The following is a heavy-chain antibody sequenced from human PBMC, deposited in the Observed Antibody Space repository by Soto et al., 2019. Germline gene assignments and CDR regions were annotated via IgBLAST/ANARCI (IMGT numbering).Heavy chain of an antibody. CDR3: AKSLAEYQPLLSQAVATYDY. Sequence: QVQLVESGGGVVQPGRSLRLSCAASRFTFSSYGMHWVRQAPGKGLEWVAVISYDGSNKYYADSVKGRFTISRDNSKNTLYLQMNSLRAEDTAVYYCAKSLAEYQPLLSQAVATYDYWGQGTLVTVSS. D-gene: IGHD2-21*02. V-gene: IGHV3-30*18. CDR2: ISYDGSNK. CDR1: RFTFSSYG. J-gene: IGHJ4*02.